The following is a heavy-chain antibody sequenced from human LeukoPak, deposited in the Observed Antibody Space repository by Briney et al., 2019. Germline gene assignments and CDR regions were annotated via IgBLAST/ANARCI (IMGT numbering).Heavy chain of an antibody. CDR3: ARGGSCSSTSCYDRYYGMDV. CDR1: GYTFTGYY. D-gene: IGHD2-2*01. Sequence: ASVKVCCKASGYTFTGYYVHWGRQAPGQGLRGRGGSNPNSSVANYAQKFQAWVTMTRDTAISTAYMELSRLSSDATAVYYCARGGSCSSTSCYDRYYGMDVWGKGTTVTVSS. CDR2: SNPNSSVA. V-gene: IGHV1-2*04. J-gene: IGHJ6*04.